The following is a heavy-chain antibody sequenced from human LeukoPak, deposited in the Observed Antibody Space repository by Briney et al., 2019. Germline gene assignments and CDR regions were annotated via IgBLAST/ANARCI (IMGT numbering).Heavy chain of an antibody. V-gene: IGHV4-30-2*05. D-gene: IGHD3-10*01. CDR3: MVRGVIITYDC. CDR1: GGSISSGGYS. J-gene: IGHJ4*02. CDR2: IYHSGST. Sequence: SETLSLTCAVSGGSISSGGYSWSWIRQPPGKGLEWIGYIYHSGSTYYNPSLKSRVTISVDTSKNQFSLKLSSVTAADTAVYYCMVRGVIITYDCWGQGTLVTVSS.